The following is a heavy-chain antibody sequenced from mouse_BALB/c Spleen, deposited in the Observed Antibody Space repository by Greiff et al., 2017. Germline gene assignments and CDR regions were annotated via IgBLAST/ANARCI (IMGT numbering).Heavy chain of an antibody. CDR1: GYTFTDYE. D-gene: IGHD2-3*01. CDR3: TRGRPSMIPFAY. Sequence: VQLQQSGAELVRPGASVTLSCKASGYTFTDYEMHWVKQTPVHGLEWIGAIDPETGGTAYNQKFKGKATLTADKSSSTAYMELRSLTSEDSAVYYCTRGRPSMIPFAYWGQGTLVTVSA. CDR2: IDPETGGT. V-gene: IGHV1-15*01. J-gene: IGHJ3*01.